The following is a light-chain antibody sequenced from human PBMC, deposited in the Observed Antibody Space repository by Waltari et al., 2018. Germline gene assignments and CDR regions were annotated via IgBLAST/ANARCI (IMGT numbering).Light chain of an antibody. CDR2: RAS. CDR1: QSVGSSS. CDR3: QQHGTLPAT. V-gene: IGKV3-20*01. J-gene: IGKJ1*01. Sequence: EIVLTQSPGTASLSPGERVTLSCWASQSVGSSSLAWYQQKPCQAPRLVIYRASRRATGIPDRFSGSGSGTDFSLTISRLEPEDFAVYYCQQHGTLPATFGQGTKVEIK.